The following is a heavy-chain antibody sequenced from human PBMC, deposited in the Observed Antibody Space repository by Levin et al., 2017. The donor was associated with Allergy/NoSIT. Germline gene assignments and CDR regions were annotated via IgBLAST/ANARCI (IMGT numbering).Heavy chain of an antibody. CDR1: GFIFSNYS. D-gene: IGHD3-22*01. CDR3: ARRYYYDSTIRDAFDI. V-gene: IGHV3-21*01. CDR2: ISSSSSHI. J-gene: IGHJ3*02. Sequence: GGSLRLSCAASGFIFSNYSMNWVRQAPGKGLEWVSIISSSSSHIYYADSVKGRFTISRDNAKNSLYLQMNSLRAEDTAVYYCARRYYYDSTIRDAFDIWGQGTMVTVSS.